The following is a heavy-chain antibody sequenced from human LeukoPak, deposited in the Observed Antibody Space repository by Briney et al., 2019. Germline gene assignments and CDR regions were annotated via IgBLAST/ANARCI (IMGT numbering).Heavy chain of an antibody. CDR3: ARESGSSGWYPY. D-gene: IGHD6-19*01. J-gene: IGHJ4*02. V-gene: IGHV3-66*01. CDR2: IYAGGST. CDR1: GFTVSSNY. Sequence: PGGSLRLSCAASGFTVSSNYMSWVRQAPGKGLEWVSVIYAGGSTYYADSVKGRFTISRDSSKNTLSLQMNSLRAEDTAVYYCARESGSSGWYPYWGQGTLVTVSS.